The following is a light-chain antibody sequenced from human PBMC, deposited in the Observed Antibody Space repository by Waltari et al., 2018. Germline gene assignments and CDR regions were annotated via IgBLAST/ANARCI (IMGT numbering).Light chain of an antibody. CDR1: SSYFGDYNY. J-gene: IGLJ2*01. CDR2: DVS. CDR3: ISYTSSSTLGV. V-gene: IGLV2-14*03. Sequence: QYALTQPASGSWSPGQPITIPCPGTSSYFGDYNYLPWYQPHPGNAPKLMIYDVSNRPSGVSNRFSGSKSGNTASLTISGLQAEDEAYYYCISYTSSSTLGVFGGGTKLTVL.